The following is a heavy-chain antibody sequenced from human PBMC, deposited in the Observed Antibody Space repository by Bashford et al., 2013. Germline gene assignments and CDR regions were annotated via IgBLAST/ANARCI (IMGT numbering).Heavy chain of an antibody. D-gene: IGHD2-15*01. CDR2: ISAYNGNT. J-gene: IGHJ6*02. Sequence: ASVKVSCKASGYTFTSYGISWVRQAPGQGLEWMGWISAYNGNTNYAQKLQGRVTMTTDTSTSTAYMELRSLRSDDTAVYYCARDSSCSGGSCYSPYYYYYGMDVWAKGPRSPSP. CDR1: GYTFTSYG. CDR3: ARDSSCSGGSCYSPYYYYYGMDV. V-gene: IGHV1-18*01.